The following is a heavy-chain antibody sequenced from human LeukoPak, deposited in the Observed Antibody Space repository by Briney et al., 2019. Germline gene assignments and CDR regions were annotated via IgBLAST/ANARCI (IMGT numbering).Heavy chain of an antibody. J-gene: IGHJ4*02. CDR1: GFTFRVYY. V-gene: IGHV3-23*01. CDR3: AKDRMVRGVLDY. D-gene: IGHD3-10*01. CDR2: ISGSGGST. Sequence: PGGSLRLSCAASGFTFRVYYMSWIRQAPGKGLEWVSAISGSGGSTYYADSVKGRFTISRDNSKNTLYLQMNSLRAEDTAVYYCAKDRMVRGVLDYWGQGTLVTVSS.